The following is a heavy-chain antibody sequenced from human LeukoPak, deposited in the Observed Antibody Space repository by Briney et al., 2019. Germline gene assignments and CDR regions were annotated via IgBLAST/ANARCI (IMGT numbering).Heavy chain of an antibody. V-gene: IGHV4-30-2*01. Sequence: PSQTLSLTCAVSGGSISSGGYSWSWIRQPPGQGLEWIGYIYHSGSTYYNPSLKSRVTISVDRSKNQFSLKLSSVTAADTAVYYCARGGDYAWFDPWGQGTLVTVSS. CDR3: ARGGDYAWFDP. CDR1: GGSISSGGYS. J-gene: IGHJ5*02. CDR2: IYHSGST. D-gene: IGHD4-17*01.